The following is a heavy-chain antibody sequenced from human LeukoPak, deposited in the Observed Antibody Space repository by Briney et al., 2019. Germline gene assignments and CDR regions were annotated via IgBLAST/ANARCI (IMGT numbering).Heavy chain of an antibody. CDR2: ISYDGSNK. CDR3: ARSDIAAAGIFDY. V-gene: IGHV3-30-3*01. Sequence: GRSLRLSCAASRFTFSSYAMHWVRQAPGKGLEWVAVISYDGSNKYYADSVKGRFTISRDNSKNTLYLQMNSLRAEDTAVYYCARSDIAAAGIFDYWGQGTLVTVSS. D-gene: IGHD6-13*01. J-gene: IGHJ4*02. CDR1: RFTFSSYA.